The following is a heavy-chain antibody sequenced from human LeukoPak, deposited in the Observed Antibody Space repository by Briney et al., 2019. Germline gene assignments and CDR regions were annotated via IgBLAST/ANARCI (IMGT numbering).Heavy chain of an antibody. CDR1: GFTFSNYG. V-gene: IGHV3-30*18. CDR2: ISFDGSAK. D-gene: IGHD6-13*01. Sequence: GGSLRLSCAASGFTFSNYGMHWVRQAPGKGLEWVSVISFDGSAKYYADSVKGRFTISRDNPKNTLYLQMTSLRAEDTAVYYCAKDRVTAAGYYFDYWGQGTLVTVSS. J-gene: IGHJ4*02. CDR3: AKDRVTAAGYYFDY.